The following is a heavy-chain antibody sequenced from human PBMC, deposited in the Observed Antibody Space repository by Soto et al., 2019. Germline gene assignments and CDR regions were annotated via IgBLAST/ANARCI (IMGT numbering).Heavy chain of an antibody. CDR3: ARFDVAGSVIDY. J-gene: IGHJ4*02. D-gene: IGHD3-10*01. Sequence: PWGSRRLSCAASGFTFSDYYISWIRQAPGKGVDWVSYISSSSSYTNYADSVKGRFTISRDNAKNSLYLQMNSLRGEDTAVYYCARFDVAGSVIDYWGQGTLVTVSS. CDR2: ISSSSSYT. CDR1: GFTFSDYY. V-gene: IGHV3-11*06.